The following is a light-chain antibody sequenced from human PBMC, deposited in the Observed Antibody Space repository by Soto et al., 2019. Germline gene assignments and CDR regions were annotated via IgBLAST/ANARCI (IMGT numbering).Light chain of an antibody. Sequence: EIVLPQSPGTLSLSPGERATLSCRASQSVSSSYLAWYQQKPGQAPRLLIYGASSRPTGIPDRFSGSGSGTDFTLTISRLEPEDFAVYYCQQYGSSSTFGQGTRLETK. J-gene: IGKJ5*01. CDR3: QQYGSSST. CDR1: QSVSSSY. V-gene: IGKV3-20*01. CDR2: GAS.